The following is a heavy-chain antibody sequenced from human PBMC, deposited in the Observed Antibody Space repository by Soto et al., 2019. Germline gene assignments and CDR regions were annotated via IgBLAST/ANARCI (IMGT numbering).Heavy chain of an antibody. D-gene: IGHD3-22*01. V-gene: IGHV3-23*01. Sequence: PGGSLRLSCTASGFKFSDYIMNWVRQAPGKGLEWVSSISGGAASTFYADSVKGRFIISRDNSKNILYLQMNSLRAEDTAVYFCAKDRKGYISGWPNWFDPWGQGTLVTVSS. J-gene: IGHJ5*02. CDR1: GFKFSDYI. CDR3: AKDRKGYISGWPNWFDP. CDR2: ISGGAAST.